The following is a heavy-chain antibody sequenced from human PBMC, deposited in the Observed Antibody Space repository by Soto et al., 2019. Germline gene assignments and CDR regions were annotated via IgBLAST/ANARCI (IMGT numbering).Heavy chain of an antibody. J-gene: IGHJ5*02. CDR1: GLTLRSYA. CDR2: ISGRSAVP. D-gene: IGHD3-16*01. V-gene: IGHV3-23*01. Sequence: PGGSLRLSCAGSGLTLRSYAMTWIRQTPEKGLEWVSTISGRSAVPSYASSVNGRFAVSRDNSKNTLYLQMNGLRPDDTAIYYCAKGGPFTGGFDPWGQGTLVTVSS. CDR3: AKGGPFTGGFDP.